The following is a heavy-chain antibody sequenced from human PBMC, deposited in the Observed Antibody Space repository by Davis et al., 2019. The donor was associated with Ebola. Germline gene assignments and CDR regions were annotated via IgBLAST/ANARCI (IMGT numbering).Heavy chain of an antibody. CDR3: ARWSGQDY. J-gene: IGHJ4*02. V-gene: IGHV1-18*04. Sequence: ASVKVSCKASGYTFTNYGITWVRQAPGQGLEWMGWINPHNGNTNYAQNVQGRVTMTTDTSTSTAYMEVGSLKSDDTAVYYCARWSGQDYWGQGTLVTVSS. CDR2: INPHNGNT. CDR1: GYTFTNYG.